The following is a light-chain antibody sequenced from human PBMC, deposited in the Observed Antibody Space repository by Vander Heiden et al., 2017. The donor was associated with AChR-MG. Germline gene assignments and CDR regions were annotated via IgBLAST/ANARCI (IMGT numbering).Light chain of an antibody. CDR3: QQYNNWPRT. V-gene: IGKV3-15*01. CDR1: QSISSN. J-gene: IGKJ1*01. CDR2: GAS. Sequence: EIVMTQSPATLSVSPGERATLSCRASQSISSNLAWYQQKPGQAPRLLIYGASTRATGIPARLSGSGSGTEFTLTISSLQSEDFAVYYCQQYNNWPRTFGQGTKVESK.